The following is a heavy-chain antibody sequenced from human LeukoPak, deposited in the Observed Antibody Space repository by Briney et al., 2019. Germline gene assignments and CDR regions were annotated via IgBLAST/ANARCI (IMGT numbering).Heavy chain of an antibody. CDR3: ARDLSVSHEAFDI. CDR2: LYYSGST. CDR1: GGSISSYY. D-gene: IGHD2-8*01. Sequence: ASETLSLTCTVSGGSISSYYWSWIRQPPGKGLEWIGYLYYSGSTNYNPSLGSRVAMSIDTSKNQFSLQLSSVTAADTALFYCARDLSVSHEAFDIWGQGTMVTVSS. V-gene: IGHV4-59*12. J-gene: IGHJ3*02.